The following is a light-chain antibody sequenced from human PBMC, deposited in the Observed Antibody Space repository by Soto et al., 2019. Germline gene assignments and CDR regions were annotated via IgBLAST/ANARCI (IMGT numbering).Light chain of an antibody. CDR1: SSNIGGKP. Sequence: QPVLTQPPSASGTPVQSVAISCSGSSSNIGGKPVNWYQHLPGTAPKLLIFTDNLRPSGVPDRFSGSKSGTSASLAITGLQSEDEADYSCATWDYSLTGPVFGGGTKLTVL. J-gene: IGLJ3*02. CDR3: ATWDYSLTGPV. CDR2: TDN. V-gene: IGLV1-44*01.